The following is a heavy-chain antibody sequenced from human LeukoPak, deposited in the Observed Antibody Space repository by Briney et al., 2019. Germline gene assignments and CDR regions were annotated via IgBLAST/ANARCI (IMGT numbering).Heavy chain of an antibody. CDR1: GFTFSSNG. Sequence: GGSLRLSCVASGFTFSSNGMHWVRQAPGKGLEWVTFIQYDGSKKYYADSVKGRFTISRDNSKNTLYLEMSSLRAEDTAVYYCAKDIGSYYDYWGQGTLVTVSS. CDR3: AKDIGSYYDY. V-gene: IGHV3-30*02. D-gene: IGHD3-10*01. CDR2: IQYDGSKK. J-gene: IGHJ4*02.